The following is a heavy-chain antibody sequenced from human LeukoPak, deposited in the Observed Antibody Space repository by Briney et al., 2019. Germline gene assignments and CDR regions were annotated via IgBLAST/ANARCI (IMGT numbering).Heavy chain of an antibody. J-gene: IGHJ4*02. V-gene: IGHV3-23*01. CDR1: GSTFTSYA. D-gene: IGHD4-23*01. CDR2: ISGSGVSGGNT. CDR3: AKSGNNRFDY. Sequence: GGSLRLSCAAAGSTFTSYAMSWVRQAAGEGLEWVSNISGSGVSGGNTYYADSVKGRFTISRDNSKNTLYLQMNSLRTEDTAVYYCAKSGNNRFDYWGQGTLVTVSS.